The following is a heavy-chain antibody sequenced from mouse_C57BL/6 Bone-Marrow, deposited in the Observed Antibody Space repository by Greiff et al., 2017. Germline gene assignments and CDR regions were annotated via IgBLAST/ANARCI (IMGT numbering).Heavy chain of an antibody. D-gene: IGHD2-2*01. CDR3: TTRGYYCAMDY. V-gene: IGHV14-4*01. Sequence: VQLQQSGAELVRPGASVKLSCTASGFNIKDDYMHWVKQRPEQGLEWIGWIDPENGDTEYASKFQGKATITADTSSNTAYLQLSSLTSEDTAVDYCTTRGYYCAMDYWGQGTSVTVSS. CDR1: GFNIKDDY. CDR2: IDPENGDT. J-gene: IGHJ4*01.